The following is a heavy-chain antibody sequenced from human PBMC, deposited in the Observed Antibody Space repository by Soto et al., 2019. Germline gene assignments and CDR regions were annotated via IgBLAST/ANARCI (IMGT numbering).Heavy chain of an antibody. J-gene: IGHJ5*02. Sequence: QVQLQESGPGLVKPSQTLSLICTVSGGSIRSGSYYWSWIRQHPGKGLEWIGYIYYSGSTHYNPSLQSRVTISVDTSKNQISLKLSSVTAADTAVYYCARDPVYRVVGAQGFDPWAQGTLVTVSS. CDR1: GGSIRSGSYY. V-gene: IGHV4-31*03. D-gene: IGHD2-15*01. CDR3: ARDPVYRVVGAQGFDP. CDR2: IYYSGST.